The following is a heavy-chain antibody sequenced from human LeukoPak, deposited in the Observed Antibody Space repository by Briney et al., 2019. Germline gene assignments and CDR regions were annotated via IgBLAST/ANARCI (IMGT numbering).Heavy chain of an antibody. CDR1: GGSISSGGYY. D-gene: IGHD6-6*01. CDR2: IYHSGST. J-gene: IGHJ4*02. Sequence: PSETPSLTCTVSGGSISSGGYYWSWIRQPPGKGLEWIGYIYHSGSTYYNPSLKSRVTISVDRSKNQFSLKLSSVTAADTAVYYCARIRVDIAARPLFFDYRGQGTLVTVSS. V-gene: IGHV4-30-2*01. CDR3: ARIRVDIAARPLFFDY.